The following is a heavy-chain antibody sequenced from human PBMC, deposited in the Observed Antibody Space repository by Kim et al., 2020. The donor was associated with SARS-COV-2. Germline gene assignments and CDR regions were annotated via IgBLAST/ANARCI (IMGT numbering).Heavy chain of an antibody. CDR3: ASRSWVSGSDAWYFAF. CDR2: LYPGSSYT. Sequence: GESLKISCKSSGYSFPSYWIGWVRQMPGKGLAWMGILYPGSSYTRYSPSFQGQVPISADQSISTASLQLRRLKASDTALSYCASRSWVSGSDAWYFAFW. D-gene: IGHD3-10*01. V-gene: IGHV5-51*01. CDR1: GYSFPSYW. J-gene: IGHJ2*01.